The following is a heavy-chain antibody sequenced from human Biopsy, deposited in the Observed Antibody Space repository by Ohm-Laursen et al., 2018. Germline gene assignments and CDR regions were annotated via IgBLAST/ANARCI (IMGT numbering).Heavy chain of an antibody. CDR2: ISDSGST. V-gene: IGHV4-59*08. CDR3: ARRGSGGRSFDH. D-gene: IGHD2-15*01. J-gene: IGHJ4*03. Sequence: SETLSLTCAVSGGSISSFYWTWIRQPPGKGPEWIGDISDSGSTNYKPSLKSRVIISVDTSKNQFSLNLSSVTAADTAVYYCARRGSGGRSFDHWGQGTTVTVSS. CDR1: GGSISSFY.